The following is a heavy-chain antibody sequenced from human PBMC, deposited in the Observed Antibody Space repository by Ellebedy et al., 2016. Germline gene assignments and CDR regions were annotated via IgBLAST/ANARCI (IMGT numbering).Heavy chain of an antibody. V-gene: IGHV3-15*01. J-gene: IGHJ4*02. Sequence: GESLKISXAASGFTFRYAWMNWVRQAPGKGLEWVARIKSKTDGETTDYAAPVKGRFTISRDDSKNILHLQMNSLKTEDTAVYYCFKGGYWGQGTLVTVSS. CDR1: GFTFRYAW. CDR2: IKSKTDGETT. CDR3: FKGGY. D-gene: IGHD1-26*01.